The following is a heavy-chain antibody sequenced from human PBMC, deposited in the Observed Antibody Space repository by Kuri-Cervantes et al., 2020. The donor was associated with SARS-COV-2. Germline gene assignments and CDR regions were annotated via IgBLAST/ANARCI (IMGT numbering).Heavy chain of an antibody. CDR3: ARVPVGGYLKSYFDY. CDR2: INPNSGGT. D-gene: IGHD6-19*01. Sequence: ASVKVSCKASGYTFTSYGISWVRQATGQGLEWMGWINPNSGGTNYAQKFQGRVTMTRDTSIGTAYMELSRLRSDDTAVYYCARVPVGGYLKSYFDYWGQGTLVTVSS. V-gene: IGHV1-2*02. CDR1: GYTFTSYG. J-gene: IGHJ4*02.